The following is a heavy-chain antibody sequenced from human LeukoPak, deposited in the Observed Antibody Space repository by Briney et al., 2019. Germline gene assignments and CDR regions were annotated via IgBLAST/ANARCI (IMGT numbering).Heavy chain of an antibody. J-gene: IGHJ5*02. CDR2: IWSDGTEK. Sequence: GGSLRLSCAASGFTYSHYGMHWVRPVPGKGLEWVAVIWSDGTEKYYGDAVKGRFTISRDNSMKTLYLQMNSLRGDDTAVYYCAKDAQRGFDYSNSLQSWGQGTLVTVSS. CDR1: GFTYSHYG. CDR3: AKDAQRGFDYSNSLQS. V-gene: IGHV3-33*06. D-gene: IGHD4-11*01.